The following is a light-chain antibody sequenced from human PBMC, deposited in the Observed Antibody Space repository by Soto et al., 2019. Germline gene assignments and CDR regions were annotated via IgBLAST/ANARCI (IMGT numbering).Light chain of an antibody. J-gene: IGLJ3*02. CDR1: SGHSSYA. V-gene: IGLV4-69*01. Sequence: QLVLTQSPSASASLGASVKLTCTLSSGHSSYAIAWHQQQPEKGPRYLMKLNNDGSHSKGDGIPDRFSGSSSGAERYLTISSLQSEEEADYYCQTWGTGIRVFGVGTKLTVL. CDR3: QTWGTGIRV. CDR2: LNNDGSH.